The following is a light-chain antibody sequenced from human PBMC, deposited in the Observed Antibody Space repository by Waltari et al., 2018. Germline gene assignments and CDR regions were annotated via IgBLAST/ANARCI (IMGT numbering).Light chain of an antibody. CDR2: DVT. J-gene: IGLJ1*01. CDR1: RSDVGGYDF. V-gene: IGLV2-14*03. Sequence: HSALTQPASVSGSPGQSITISCTGTRSDVGGYDFVSWHRQHPKKAPNLIIFDVTERPSGISARFSGSKSGNTASLTISGLQSDDEADYYCASYTSSSNYVFGSGTTVTV. CDR3: ASYTSSSNYV.